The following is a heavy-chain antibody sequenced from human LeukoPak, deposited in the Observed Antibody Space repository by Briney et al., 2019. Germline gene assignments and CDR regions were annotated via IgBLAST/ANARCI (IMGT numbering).Heavy chain of an antibody. J-gene: IGHJ4*02. CDR2: YDGSNK. Sequence: YDGSNKYYADSVKGRFTISRDNSKNTLYLQMNSLRAEDTAVYYCARDGNWGTTDAYLNYWGQGTLVTVSS. V-gene: IGHV3-30-3*01. D-gene: IGHD7-27*01. CDR3: ARDGNWGTTDAYLNY.